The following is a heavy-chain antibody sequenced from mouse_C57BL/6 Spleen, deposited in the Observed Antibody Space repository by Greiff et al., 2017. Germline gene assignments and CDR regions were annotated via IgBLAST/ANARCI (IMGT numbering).Heavy chain of an antibody. CDR3: ARQGAAYYSNYGYAMDY. CDR2: ISNGGGRT. Sequence: EVMLVESGGGLVQPGGSLKLSCAASGFTFSDYYMYWVRQTPEKRLEWVAYISNGGGRTYYPDTVKGRFTISRENAKNNLYLQMSRLKSEDTAMYYCARQGAAYYSNYGYAMDYWGQGT. V-gene: IGHV5-12*01. J-gene: IGHJ4*01. D-gene: IGHD2-5*01. CDR1: GFTFSDYY.